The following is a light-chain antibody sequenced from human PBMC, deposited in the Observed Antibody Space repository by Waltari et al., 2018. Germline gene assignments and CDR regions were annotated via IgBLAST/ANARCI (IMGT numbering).Light chain of an antibody. Sequence: WDHHHPGGAPKLLIYEVSKRPSGVSSRFSGSKSGKTASLTISGLQAEDEGDYYCCAFAGYGVYVFGSGTHVAVL. CDR3: CAFAGYGVYV. J-gene: IGLJ1*01. CDR2: EVS. V-gene: IGLV2-23*02.